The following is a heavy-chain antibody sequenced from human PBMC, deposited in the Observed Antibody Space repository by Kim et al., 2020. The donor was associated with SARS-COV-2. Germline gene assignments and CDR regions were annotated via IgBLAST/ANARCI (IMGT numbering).Heavy chain of an antibody. CDR1: GGSISSSGYY. Sequence: SETLSLTCTVSGGSISSSGYYWGWIRQPPGKGLEWIGSMYYSDITYYNPSLKSLVTISADTSKNQLSLKLSSATAADTAVYYCARSDWSGSYSPHYFNHWGQGTLVTVSS. D-gene: IGHD1-26*01. CDR2: MYYSDIT. V-gene: IGHV4-39*01. J-gene: IGHJ4*02. CDR3: ARSDWSGSYSPHYFNH.